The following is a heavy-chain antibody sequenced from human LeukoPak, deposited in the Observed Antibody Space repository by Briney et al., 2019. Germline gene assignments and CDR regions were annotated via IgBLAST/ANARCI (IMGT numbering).Heavy chain of an antibody. V-gene: IGHV1-18*01. Sequence: GASVTVSCKASGYTFTSYGISWVRQAPGQGLEWVGWISAYNGNTNYAQKLQGRVTMTTDTSTSTAYMELRSLRSDDTAVYYCARDLMWFGELSLLFDYWGQGTLVTVSS. D-gene: IGHD3-10*01. J-gene: IGHJ4*02. CDR3: ARDLMWFGELSLLFDY. CDR2: ISAYNGNT. CDR1: GYTFTSYG.